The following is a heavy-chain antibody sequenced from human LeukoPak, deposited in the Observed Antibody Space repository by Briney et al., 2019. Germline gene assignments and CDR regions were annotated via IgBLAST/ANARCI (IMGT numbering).Heavy chain of an antibody. D-gene: IGHD3-10*01. CDR3: ARVVVLLWFGISGWFDP. J-gene: IGHJ5*02. Sequence: ASVKVSCKASGYTFTSYGIIWVRQAPGQGLEWMGWISAYNGNTNYAQKLQGRVTMTTDTSTSTAYMELRSLRSDDTAVYYCARVVVLLWFGISGWFDPWGQGTLVTVSS. CDR1: GYTFTSYG. V-gene: IGHV1-18*01. CDR2: ISAYNGNT.